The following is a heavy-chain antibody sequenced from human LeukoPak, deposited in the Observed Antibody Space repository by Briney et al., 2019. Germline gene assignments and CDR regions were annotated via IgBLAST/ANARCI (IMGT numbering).Heavy chain of an antibody. CDR3: ARVVKITMVRGAPYYYYMDV. V-gene: IGHV4-39*01. J-gene: IGHJ6*03. Sequence: SETLSLTCTVSGGSISSSSYYWGWIRQPPGKGLEWIGSIYYSGSTYYNPSLKSRVTISVDTSKNQFSLKLSSVTAADTAVYYCARVVKITMVRGAPYYYYMDVWGKGTTVTISS. CDR2: IYYSGST. D-gene: IGHD3-10*01. CDR1: GGSISSSSYY.